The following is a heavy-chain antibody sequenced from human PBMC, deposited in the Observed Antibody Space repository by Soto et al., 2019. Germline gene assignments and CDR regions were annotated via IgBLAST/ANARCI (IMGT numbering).Heavy chain of an antibody. Sequence: QVQLAESGGGVVQPGRSLRLSCAASGFTFSNYGMHWVRQAPGKGLEWVAVIWYDGSKKYYGDSVKGRFTISRDNSKHTLYLQMNSLRAEDTAMYHCARDRYYEIPPAYYFDYWGQGALVTVSS. V-gene: IGHV3-33*01. CDR1: GFTFSNYG. D-gene: IGHD3-9*01. CDR2: IWYDGSKK. CDR3: ARDRYYEIPPAYYFDY. J-gene: IGHJ4*02.